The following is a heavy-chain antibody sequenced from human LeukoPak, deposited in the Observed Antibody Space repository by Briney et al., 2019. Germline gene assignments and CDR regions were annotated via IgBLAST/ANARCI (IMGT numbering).Heavy chain of an antibody. CDR1: GYTLTELS. CDR3: ALARHYYDSSGYYAFDI. Sequence: ASVKVSCKVSGYTLTELSMHWVRQAPGKGLEWMGDFDPEDGETIYAQKFQGRVTMTEDTSTDTAYMELSSLRSEDTAVYYCALARHYYDSSGYYAFDIWGQGTMVTVSS. CDR2: FDPEDGET. D-gene: IGHD3-22*01. J-gene: IGHJ3*02. V-gene: IGHV1-24*01.